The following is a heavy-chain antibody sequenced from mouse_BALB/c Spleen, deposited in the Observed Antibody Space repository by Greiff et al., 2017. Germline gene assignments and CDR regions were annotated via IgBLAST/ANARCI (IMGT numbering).Heavy chain of an antibody. CDR2: ISSGSSTI. CDR1: GFTFSSFG. V-gene: IGHV5-17*02. CDR3: ARGTARATLDY. J-gene: IGHJ2*01. Sequence: EVKLMESGGGLVQPGGSRKLSCAASGFTFSSFGMHWVRQAPEKGLEWVAYISSGSSTIYYADTVKGRFTISRDNPKNTLFLQMTSLRSEDTAMYYCARGTARATLDYWGQGTTLTVSS. D-gene: IGHD3-2*01.